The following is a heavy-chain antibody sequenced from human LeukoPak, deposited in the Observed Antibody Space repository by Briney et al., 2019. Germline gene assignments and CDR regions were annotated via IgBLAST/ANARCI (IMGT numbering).Heavy chain of an antibody. CDR2: ISGSSSYI. V-gene: IGHV3-21*01. CDR3: ARDPGNHYYYYMDV. CDR1: GFTFSSYA. Sequence: GGSLRLSCAASGFTFSSYAMSWVRQAPGKGLESVSSISGSSSYIYYADSVEGRFTISRDNAKNSLYLQMNSLRAEDTAVYFCARDPGNHYYYYMDVWGRGTTVTVSS. J-gene: IGHJ6*03. D-gene: IGHD1-1*01.